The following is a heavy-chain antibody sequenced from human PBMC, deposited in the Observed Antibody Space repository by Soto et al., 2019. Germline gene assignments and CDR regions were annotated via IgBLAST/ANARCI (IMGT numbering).Heavy chain of an antibody. Sequence: SETLSLTCAVSGYSISSGYYWGWIRQPPGKGLEWIGSIYHSGSTYYNPSLKSRVTISVDTSKNQFSLKLSSVTAADTAVYYREREHSQWKYVSYGLDVWGQGTTVTVSS. CDR2: IYHSGST. V-gene: IGHV4-38-2*02. CDR3: EREHSQWKYVSYGLDV. D-gene: IGHD1-7*01. J-gene: IGHJ6*02. CDR1: GYSISSGYY.